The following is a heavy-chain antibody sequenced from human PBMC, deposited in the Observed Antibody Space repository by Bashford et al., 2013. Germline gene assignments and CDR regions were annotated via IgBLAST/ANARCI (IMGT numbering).Heavy chain of an antibody. CDR3: ARISGGYRKGGLWFDP. CDR2: IFSNDEK. Sequence: SGPTLVKPTETLTLTCTVSGFSLSNARMGVSWIRQPPGKALEWLAHIFSNDEKSYSTSLKSRLTISKDTSKSQVVLTMTNMDPVDTATYYCARISGGYRKGGLWFDPWGQGTLVTVSS. J-gene: IGHJ5*02. CDR1: GFSLSNARMG. D-gene: IGHD5-18*01. V-gene: IGHV2-26*01.